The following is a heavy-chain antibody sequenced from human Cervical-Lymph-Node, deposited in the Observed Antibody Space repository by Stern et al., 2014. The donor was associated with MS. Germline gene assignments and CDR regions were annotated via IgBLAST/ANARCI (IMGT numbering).Heavy chain of an antibody. CDR2: ISYDGSNK. Sequence: VQLVESGGGVVQPGRSLRLSWAASGFTFSSYGMHWVRQAPGKGMEWVAVISYDGSNKYYADSVKGRFTISRDNSKNTLYLQMNSLRAEDTAVYYCAKEEWELLSSYYGMDVWGQGTTVTVSS. J-gene: IGHJ6*02. CDR3: AKEEWELLSSYYGMDV. D-gene: IGHD1-26*01. V-gene: IGHV3-30*18. CDR1: GFTFSSYG.